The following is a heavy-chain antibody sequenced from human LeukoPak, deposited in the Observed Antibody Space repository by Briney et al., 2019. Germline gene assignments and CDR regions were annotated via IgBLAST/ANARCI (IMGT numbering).Heavy chain of an antibody. V-gene: IGHV3-74*01. CDR2: INRDGSST. Sequence: GGSLRLSCAASGFTFSKYWMHWLRQAPGKGLMWVSRINRDGSSTTYADSVKGRFTISRDNAKNTLYLQTNSLRAEDTAVYYCARDLYTGSYRDYGGQGTLVTVSS. D-gene: IGHD1-26*01. CDR3: ARDLYTGSYRDY. CDR1: GFTFSKYW. J-gene: IGHJ4*02.